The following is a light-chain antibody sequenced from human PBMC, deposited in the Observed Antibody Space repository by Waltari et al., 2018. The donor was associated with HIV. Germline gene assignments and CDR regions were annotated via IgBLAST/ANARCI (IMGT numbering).Light chain of an antibody. V-gene: IGLV2-14*03. J-gene: IGLJ3*02. CDR1: SSTVGGYNS. CDR2: DVG. Sequence: QSALTQPASVSGSPGQSIIISCTGTSSTVGGYNSVSRYQQHPAKAPKLIIFDVGNRPSGVSNRFSGSKSGNTASLTISGLQTEDEADYYCNSYTSTTTRWLFGGGTRLTVL. CDR3: NSYTSTTTRWL.